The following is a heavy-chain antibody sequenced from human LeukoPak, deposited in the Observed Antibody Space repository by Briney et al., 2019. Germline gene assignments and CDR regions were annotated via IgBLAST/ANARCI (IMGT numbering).Heavy chain of an antibody. V-gene: IGHV5-51*01. CDR3: ARRAYGYSSSWYRNFDY. CDR2: IYPGDSDT. D-gene: IGHD6-13*01. J-gene: IGHJ4*02. CDR1: GYSFTSYW. Sequence: GESLQISCQGSGYSFTSYWIGWVRQMPGKGLEWMGIIYPGDSDTRYSPSFQGQVTISADKSISTAYLQWSSLKASDTAMYYCARRAYGYSSSWYRNFDYWGQGTLVTVSS.